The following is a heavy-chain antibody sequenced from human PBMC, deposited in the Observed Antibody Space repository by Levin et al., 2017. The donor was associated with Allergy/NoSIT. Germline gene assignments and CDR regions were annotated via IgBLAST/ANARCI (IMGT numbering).Heavy chain of an antibody. J-gene: IGHJ4*02. CDR1: GFTFGDYA. D-gene: IGHD2-15*01. V-gene: IGHV3-49*04. CDR3: TRDPVYCSGGSCMFYFDY. CDR2: IRNKVYGGTT. Sequence: SCTASGFTFGDYAMSWVRQAPGKGLEWVGFIRNKVYGGTTEYAASVKGRFTISRDDSKSIAYLQMNSLKTEDTAVYYCTRDPVYCSGGSCMFYFDYWGQGTLVTVSS.